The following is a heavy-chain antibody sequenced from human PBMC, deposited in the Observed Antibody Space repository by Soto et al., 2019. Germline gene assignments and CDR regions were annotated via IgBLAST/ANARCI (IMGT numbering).Heavy chain of an antibody. J-gene: IGHJ4*02. CDR3: AKVSRKGSAIDFDY. V-gene: IGHV1-8*01. Sequence: QVQLVQSGAELKKPGASVKVSCKASGYTFSNYDMNWVRQATGQGPEWIGWVNPNNGDTGYAQKFQGRVTLTTDISTTTAYMELTSLQSEDTAIYYCAKVSRKGSAIDFDYGGQGTLITVSS. CDR2: VNPNNGDT. CDR1: GYTFSNYD. D-gene: IGHD3-10*01.